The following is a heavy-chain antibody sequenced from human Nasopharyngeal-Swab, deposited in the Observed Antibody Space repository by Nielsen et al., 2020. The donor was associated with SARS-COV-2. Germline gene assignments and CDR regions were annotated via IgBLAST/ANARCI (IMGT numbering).Heavy chain of an antibody. CDR3: ARQRVAAAGHYYYYYGMDV. V-gene: IGHV4-39*01. Sequence: SETLSPTCPVSGGSTSSSSYYWGWIRQPPGKGLEWIGSIYYSGSTYYNPSLKSRVTISVDTSKNQFYMKLSYVTAADTAVYYCARQRVAAAGHYYYYYGMDVWGQGTTVTVSS. CDR2: IYYSGST. J-gene: IGHJ6*02. D-gene: IGHD6-13*01. CDR1: GGSTSSSSYY.